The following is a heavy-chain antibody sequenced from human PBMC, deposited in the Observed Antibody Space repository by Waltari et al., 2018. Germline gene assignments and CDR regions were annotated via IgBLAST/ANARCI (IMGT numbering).Heavy chain of an antibody. CDR3: AKSAAATIRFWYFDL. J-gene: IGHJ2*01. CDR1: GFTFSSYA. D-gene: IGHD6-13*01. Sequence: EVQLVESGGGLVQPGGSLRLSCAASGFTFSSYAMSWVRQSPGKGLEWVSSIGVGGVTIFYEDPVKGRCTTSRDNSKNTLYLQMDSLRAEDTAIYYCAKSAAATIRFWYFDLWGRGTLVTVSS. CDR2: IGVGGVTI. V-gene: IGHV3-23*04.